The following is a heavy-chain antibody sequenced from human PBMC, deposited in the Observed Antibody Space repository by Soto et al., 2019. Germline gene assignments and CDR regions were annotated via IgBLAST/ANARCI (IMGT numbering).Heavy chain of an antibody. CDR3: ARVSGSYYYGMDV. CDR2: IYHSGST. J-gene: IGHJ6*02. CDR1: GGSISSSNW. D-gene: IGHD1-26*01. V-gene: IGHV4-4*02. Sequence: QVQLQESGPGLVKPSATLSLTCAVSGGSISSSNWWSWVRQPPGKGLEWIGEIYHSGSTNYNPSLKIRVTISVDKCKNQFSLKLSSVTAADTAVYYCARVSGSYYYGMDVWGQGTTVTVSS.